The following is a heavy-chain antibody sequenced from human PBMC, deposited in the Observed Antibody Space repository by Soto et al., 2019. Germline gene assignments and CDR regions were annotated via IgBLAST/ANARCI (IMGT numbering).Heavy chain of an antibody. J-gene: IGHJ4*02. CDR2: IYYSGST. CDR1: GGSISSYY. V-gene: IGHV4-59*01. CDR3: ARVGRQFDY. Sequence: PSETLSLTCTVSGGSISSYYWSWIRQPPGKGLEWIGYIYYSGSTNYNPSLKSRVTKSVDTSKNQFSLKLSSVTASVTAVYYCARVGRQFDYWGQGTLVTVSS. D-gene: IGHD3-3*01.